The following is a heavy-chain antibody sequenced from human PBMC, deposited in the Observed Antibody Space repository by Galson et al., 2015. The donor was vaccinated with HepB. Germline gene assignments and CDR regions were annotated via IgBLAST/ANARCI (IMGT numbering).Heavy chain of an antibody. D-gene: IGHD3-22*01. J-gene: IGHJ4*02. V-gene: IGHV3-21*01. CDR3: ARAPMYYYDSSGYLYFDY. Sequence: LRLSCAASGFTFSSYTMNWVRRAPGKGLEWVSSISRSSYIYYADSVKGRFTISRDNAKNSLYLQMNNLRAEDTAVYYCARAPMYYYDSSGYLYFDYWGQGTLVTVSS. CDR2: ISRSSYI. CDR1: GFTFSSYT.